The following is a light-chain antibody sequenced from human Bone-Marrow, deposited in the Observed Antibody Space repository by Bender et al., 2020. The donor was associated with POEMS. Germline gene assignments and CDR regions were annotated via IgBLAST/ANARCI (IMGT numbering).Light chain of an antibody. Sequence: QSALTQPPSASGSPGQSVTISCTGTSSDVGGYNYVSWYQQHPGKAPKLIIFEVTQRPSGVPDRFSGSKSANTASLTVSGLQAEDEAAYYCSSLADFNTLLFGGGTKLTVL. CDR2: EVT. CDR1: SSDVGGYNY. J-gene: IGLJ2*01. CDR3: SSLADFNTLL. V-gene: IGLV2-8*01.